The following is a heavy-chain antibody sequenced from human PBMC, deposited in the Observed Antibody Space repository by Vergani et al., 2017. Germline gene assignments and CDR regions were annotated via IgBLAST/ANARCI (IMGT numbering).Heavy chain of an antibody. CDR1: GFTLSNYD. V-gene: IGHV3-30*02. J-gene: IGHJ4*02. CDR2: IQFDGSNQ. Sequence: QVQLVESGGGVVQRGGSLRLSCATSGFTLSNYDMQWIRQGPGKGLEFVAFIQFDGSNQYYADSVKGRFTLSRDFSKNTLYLQMSSLRTDDTATYYCAKHFRGWGIVYWGQGTQVIVSS. D-gene: IGHD3-16*01. CDR3: AKHFRGWGIVY.